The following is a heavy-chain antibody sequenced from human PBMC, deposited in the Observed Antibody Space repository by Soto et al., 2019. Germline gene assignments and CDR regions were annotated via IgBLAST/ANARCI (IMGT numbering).Heavy chain of an antibody. D-gene: IGHD5-18*01. Sequence: ASVKVSCKASGYTFTSYDINWVRQATGQGLEWMGWMNPNSGNTGYAQKFQGRVTMTRNTSISTAYMELSSLRSEDTAVYYCAKGPKIQLWLIYFHYRGQGTLGTVSS. CDR2: MNPNSGNT. J-gene: IGHJ4*02. CDR1: GYTFTSYD. V-gene: IGHV1-8*01. CDR3: AKGPKIQLWLIYFHY.